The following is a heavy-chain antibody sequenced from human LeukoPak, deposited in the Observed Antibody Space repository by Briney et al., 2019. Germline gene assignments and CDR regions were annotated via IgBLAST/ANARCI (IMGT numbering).Heavy chain of an antibody. CDR3: ARGNCSSTSCRSPDYYYYMDA. J-gene: IGHJ6*03. V-gene: IGHV3-20*04. CDR1: GFTFDDYG. D-gene: IGHD2-2*01. Sequence: PGGSLRLSCAASGFTFDDYGMTWVRQAPGKGLEWVSGINWNGASTGYADSVKGRFTISRDNAKNSLYLQMNSLRAEDTALYYCARGNCSSTSCRSPDYYYYMDAWGKGTTVTVSS. CDR2: INWNGAST.